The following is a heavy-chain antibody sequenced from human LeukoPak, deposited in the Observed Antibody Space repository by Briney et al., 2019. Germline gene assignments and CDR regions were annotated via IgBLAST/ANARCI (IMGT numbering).Heavy chain of an antibody. CDR1: GGSVSGYY. J-gene: IGHJ4*02. CDR3: ARGEVVVAATLDY. V-gene: IGHV4-34*01. Sequence: PSETLSLTCAVYGGSVSGYYWSWIRQPPGKGLEWIGEIKHSGITNYNPSLKSRVTISVDTSKTQSSLTLSSVTAADTAVYYCARGEVVVAATLDYWGQGTLVTVSS. D-gene: IGHD2-15*01. CDR2: IKHSGIT.